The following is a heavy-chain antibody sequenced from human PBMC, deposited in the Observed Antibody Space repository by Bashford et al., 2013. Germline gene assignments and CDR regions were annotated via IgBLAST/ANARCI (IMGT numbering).Heavy chain of an antibody. Sequence: CLWWLISSDGYYWNWIRQPPGRDVEWIGRIYTSGSTNYNPSLKSRVTMSIDTSKSQFSLNLSSVTAADTAMYYCAREDLVVVLATSRSGPSDYWGQGTLVTVSS. CDR3: AREDLVVVLATSRSGPSDY. D-gene: IGHD2-15*01. V-gene: IGHV4-61*02. CDR2: IYTSGST. CDR1: WLISSDGYY. J-gene: IGHJ4*02.